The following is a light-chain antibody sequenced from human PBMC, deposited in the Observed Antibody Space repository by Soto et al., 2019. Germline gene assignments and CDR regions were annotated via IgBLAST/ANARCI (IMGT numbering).Light chain of an antibody. V-gene: IGKV1-39*01. CDR3: QRSYSTLIP. CDR1: QSISSY. J-gene: IGKJ5*01. Sequence: DIQMTQSPSSLSASVGDRVTITCRASQSISSYLNWYQQKPGKAPKLLIYAASSLQSGVPSRFSGSGSGTDFTLTISSLQPEVVATYYCQRSYSTLIPFGQGPRLEIK. CDR2: AAS.